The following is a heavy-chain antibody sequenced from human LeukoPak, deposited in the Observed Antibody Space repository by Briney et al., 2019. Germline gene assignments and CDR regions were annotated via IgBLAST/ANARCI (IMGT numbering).Heavy chain of an antibody. V-gene: IGHV3-64*04. J-gene: IGHJ5*02. Sequence: GGSLRLSCSVSGFTFSSYAMHWVRQAPGKGLEYVSVIRSDGVDVYYADSVKGRFTISRDNSKNTLYLQMNSLRAEDTAVYYCARGLVLVPIYNWFDPWGQGTLVTVSS. CDR1: GFTFSSYA. CDR2: IRSDGVDV. CDR3: ARGLVLVPIYNWFDP. D-gene: IGHD6-13*01.